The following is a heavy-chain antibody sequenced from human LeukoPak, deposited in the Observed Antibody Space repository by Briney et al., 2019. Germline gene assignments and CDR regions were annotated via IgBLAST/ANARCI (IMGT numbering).Heavy chain of an antibody. V-gene: IGHV4-39*01. D-gene: IGHD1-14*01. CDR2: IYYSGST. J-gene: IGHJ3*02. Sequence: SETLSLTCTVSGGSISSSSYYWGWIRQPPGKGLEWIGSIYYSGSTYYNPSLKSRVTISVDTSKNQFSLKLSSVTAADTAVYYCARHRYNWNHRAFDIWGQGTMVTVSS. CDR1: GGSISSSSYY. CDR3: ARHRYNWNHRAFDI.